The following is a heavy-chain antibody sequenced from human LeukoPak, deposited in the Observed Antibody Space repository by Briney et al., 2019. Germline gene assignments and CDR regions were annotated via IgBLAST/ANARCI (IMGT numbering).Heavy chain of an antibody. J-gene: IGHJ4*02. CDR3: ARLDCSSTSCHSDY. Sequence: AASVKVSCKAAGYTFTSYGISWVRQAPGQGLEWMGWIGAYNGNTNYAQKLQGRVTMTTDTSTSTAYMELRSLRSDDTAVYYCARLDCSSTSCHSDYWGQGTLVTVSS. CDR1: GYTFTSYG. V-gene: IGHV1-18*01. D-gene: IGHD2-2*01. CDR2: IGAYNGNT.